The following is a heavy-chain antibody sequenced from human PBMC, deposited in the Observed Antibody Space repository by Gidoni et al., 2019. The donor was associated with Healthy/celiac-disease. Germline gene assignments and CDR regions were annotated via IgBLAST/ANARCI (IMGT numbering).Heavy chain of an antibody. V-gene: IGHV1-69*01. CDR3: ATRSIVGATTWRLYGMDV. CDR1: GGTFSSYA. CDR2: IIPILGTA. Sequence: QVQLVQSGAEVKKPGSSVKVSCKASGGTFSSYAISWVRQAPGQGLEWMGGIIPILGTANYAQKFQGRVTITADEYTSTAYMELSSLRSEDTAVYYCATRSIVGATTWRLYGMDVWGQGTTVTVSS. J-gene: IGHJ6*02. D-gene: IGHD1-26*01.